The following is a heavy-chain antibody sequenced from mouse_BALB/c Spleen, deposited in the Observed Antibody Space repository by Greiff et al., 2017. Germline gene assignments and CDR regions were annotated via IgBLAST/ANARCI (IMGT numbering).Heavy chain of an antibody. CDR2: IDPANGNT. D-gene: IGHD2-3*01. V-gene: IGHV14-3*02. CDR3: ARHDGYYPDY. CDR1: GFNIKDTY. J-gene: IGHJ2*01. Sequence: EVKLMESGAELVKPGASVKLSCTASGFNIKDTYMHWVKQRPEQGLEWIGRIDPANGNTKYDPKFQGKATITADTSSNTAYLQLSSLTSEDTAVYYCARHDGYYPDYWGQGTTLTVSS.